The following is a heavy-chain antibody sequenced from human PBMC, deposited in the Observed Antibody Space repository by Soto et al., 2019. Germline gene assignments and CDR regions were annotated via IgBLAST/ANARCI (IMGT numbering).Heavy chain of an antibody. J-gene: IGHJ4*02. V-gene: IGHV4-39*01. CDR1: GGSISSSSYY. CDR2: IYYSGST. D-gene: IGHD7-27*01. Sequence: SETLSLTCTVSGGSISSSSYYWGWIRQPPGKGLEWIGSIYYSGSTYYNPSLKSRVTISVDTSKNQFSLKLSSVTATDTAVYYCATLTGGLFDYWGQGTLVTVSS. CDR3: ATLTGGLFDY.